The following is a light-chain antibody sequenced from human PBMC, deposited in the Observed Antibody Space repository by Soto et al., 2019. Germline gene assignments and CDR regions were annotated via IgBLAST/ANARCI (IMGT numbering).Light chain of an antibody. J-gene: IGKJ3*01. CDR1: LGISTY. CDR2: AAS. Sequence: DIPLTQSPSFLSASVGDRVTITCRASLGISTYLAWYQQKPGKAPNLLIYAASTLQSGVPSRCSGSGSGTEFTLTVSSLQPEDFATYYCQQVNTYTFGPGTKVDIK. CDR3: QQVNTYT. V-gene: IGKV1-9*01.